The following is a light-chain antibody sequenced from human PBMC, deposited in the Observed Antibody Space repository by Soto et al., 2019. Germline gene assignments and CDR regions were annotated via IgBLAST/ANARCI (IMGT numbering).Light chain of an antibody. CDR2: SAS. CDR1: QCIRSY. CDR3: QQSYGTHT. V-gene: IGKV1-27*01. J-gene: IGKJ2*01. Sequence: DIQFNQYPSPPSAAVASLATNTCRVSQCIRSYLNWYRQKPGKVPKLLIYSASNLQSGVPSRFSGSGSGTDFTLTISSLQPEDVATYYCQQSYGTHTFGQGT.